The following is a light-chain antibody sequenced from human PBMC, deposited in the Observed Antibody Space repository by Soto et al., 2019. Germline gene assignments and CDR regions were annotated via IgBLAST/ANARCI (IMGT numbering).Light chain of an antibody. CDR2: SNN. CDR3: AAWDDSLNGYV. V-gene: IGLV1-44*01. CDR1: SSNTGSNT. Sequence: QSVLTQTPSASGTPGQRVTMSCFGSSSNTGSNTVNWYQQLPGTAPKLLIYSNNQRPSGVPDRFSGSKSGTSASLAISGLQSEDEADYYCAAWDDSLNGYVFGTGTKLTVL. J-gene: IGLJ1*01.